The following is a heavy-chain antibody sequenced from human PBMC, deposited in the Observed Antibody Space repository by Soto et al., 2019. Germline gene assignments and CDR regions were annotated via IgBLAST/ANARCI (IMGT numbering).Heavy chain of an antibody. CDR3: ARGGPSTEWLLPIWAFDI. D-gene: IGHD3-3*01. CDR2: IYYSGST. CDR1: GGSISSYY. Sequence: SETLSLTCTVSGGSISSYYWSWIRQPPGKGLEWIGYIYYSGSTNYNPSLKSRVTISVDTSKNQFSLKLSSVTAADTAVYYCARGGPSTEWLLPIWAFDIWGQGTMVTVSS. J-gene: IGHJ3*02. V-gene: IGHV4-59*01.